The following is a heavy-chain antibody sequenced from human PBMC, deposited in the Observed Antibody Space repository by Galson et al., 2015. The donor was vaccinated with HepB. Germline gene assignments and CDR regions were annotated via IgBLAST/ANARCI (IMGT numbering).Heavy chain of an antibody. Sequence: SLRLSCADCGFTFSSYSMNWVRQAPGKGLEWVSSISSSSSYIYYADSVKGRFTISRDNAKNSLYLQMNSLRAEDTAVYYCAREGGITSPAGWGQGTMVTVSS. V-gene: IGHV3-21*01. D-gene: IGHD3-10*01. CDR1: GFTFSSYS. J-gene: IGHJ3*01. CDR3: AREGGITSPAG. CDR2: ISSSSSYI.